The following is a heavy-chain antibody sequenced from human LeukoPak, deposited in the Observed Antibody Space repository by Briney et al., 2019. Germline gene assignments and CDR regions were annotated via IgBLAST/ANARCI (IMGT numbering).Heavy chain of an antibody. V-gene: IGHV3-7*01. CDR1: GFTFNSFW. J-gene: IGHJ4*02. D-gene: IGHD6-19*01. CDR3: ARARRDSSAWRFDY. Sequence: GGSLRLSCAASGFTFNSFWMSWVRQAPGKGLEWVANIKEDGSEKFYVDSVKGRFTISRDNAKNSLYLQMNSLRAEDTAVYYCARARRDSSAWRFDYWGQGTLATVSS. CDR2: IKEDGSEK.